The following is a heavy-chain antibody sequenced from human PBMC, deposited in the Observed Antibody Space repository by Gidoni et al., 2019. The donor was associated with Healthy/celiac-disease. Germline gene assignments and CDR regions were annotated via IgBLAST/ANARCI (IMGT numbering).Heavy chain of an antibody. CDR2: IKQAGSEK. V-gene: IGHV3-7*01. J-gene: IGHJ6*02. D-gene: IGHD6-19*01. CDR3: ARDHGGGWYPYYYYYGMDV. CDR1: GFTFSSDG. Sequence: SCAASGFTFSSDGMSWVRQTPVKGLEWVADIKQAGSEKYYVDSVKGRFTISRDNATNSLYLQMNSLRAEYTAVYYCARDHGGGWYPYYYYYGMDVWGQGTTVTVSS.